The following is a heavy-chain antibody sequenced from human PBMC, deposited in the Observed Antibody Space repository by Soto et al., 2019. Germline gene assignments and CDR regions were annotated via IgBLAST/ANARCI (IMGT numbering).Heavy chain of an antibody. CDR3: AHPRGYGIFDAYDI. D-gene: IGHD4-17*01. V-gene: IGHV3-23*01. Sequence: EVQLLESGGGLVQPGGSLRLSCAASGFTFSTYAMSWVRQAPGKGLEWVSAISGSGATTYYADSVKGRFTISRDNSRNRLYLQMNSLRPEDTAVYYCAHPRGYGIFDAYDIWGQGAMVTVSS. J-gene: IGHJ3*02. CDR1: GFTFSTYA. CDR2: ISGSGATT.